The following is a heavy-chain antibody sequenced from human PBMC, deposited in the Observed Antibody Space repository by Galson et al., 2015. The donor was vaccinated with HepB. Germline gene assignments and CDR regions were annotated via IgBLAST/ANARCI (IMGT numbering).Heavy chain of an antibody. Sequence: SLRLSCAASGFTFSDYYMSWIRQAPGKGLEWVSYISSSSSYTNYADSVKGRLTISRDNAKNSLYLQMNSLRAEDTAVYYCARDLFLYPYYYDSSGYYSSGGAELLPSYYFDYWGQGTLVTVSS. V-gene: IGHV3-11*06. CDR2: ISSSSSYT. CDR3: ARDLFLYPYYYDSSGYYSSGGAELLPSYYFDY. D-gene: IGHD3-22*01. J-gene: IGHJ4*02. CDR1: GFTFSDYY.